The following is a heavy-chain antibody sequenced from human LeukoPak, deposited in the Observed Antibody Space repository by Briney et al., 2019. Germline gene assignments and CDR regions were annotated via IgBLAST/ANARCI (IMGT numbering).Heavy chain of an antibody. CDR2: ICSSGST. CDR1: GGSISSNTCY. V-gene: IGHV4-39*07. CDR3: AKGVRIQLQLED. Sequence: SETLSLTCTVSGGSISSNTCYWGWIRQPPGKGLEWIGTICSSGSTYYNPSLKSRLTISVDTSKNQFSLKLTSVTAADTAVYYCAKGVRIQLQLEDWGQGTLVTVSS. J-gene: IGHJ4*02. D-gene: IGHD1-1*01.